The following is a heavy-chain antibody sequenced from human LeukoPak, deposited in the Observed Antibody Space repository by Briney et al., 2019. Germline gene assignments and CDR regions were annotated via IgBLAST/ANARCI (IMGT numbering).Heavy chain of an antibody. J-gene: IGHJ3*02. CDR2: IRYGGTNK. CDR3: AKEFGDGYNFKEGTAFDI. CDR1: GFTFSASG. D-gene: IGHD5-24*01. V-gene: IGHV3-30*02. Sequence: PGGPLRLSCAASGFTFSASGMHWVRQAPGKGLEWVAFIRYGGTNKYYTDSVKGRFTISRDNSKNTLYLQMNSLRAEDTAVYYCAKEFGDGYNFKEGTAFDIWGQGTMVTVSS.